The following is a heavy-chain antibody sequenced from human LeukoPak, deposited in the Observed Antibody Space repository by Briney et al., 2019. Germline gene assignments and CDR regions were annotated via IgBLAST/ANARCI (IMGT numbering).Heavy chain of an antibody. CDR2: IYYTGST. D-gene: IGHD2-15*01. J-gene: IGHJ5*02. Sequence: PSETLSLTCTVSGGSISNYYWGWIRQPPGKGLEWIGYIYYTGSTNYNPSLKSRVTISLDTSKSQFSLKLSSVTAADTAVYYCVREYCSGGSCSGLNWFDPGGEGTLVTVSS. CDR1: GGSISNYY. V-gene: IGHV4-59*01. CDR3: VREYCSGGSCSGLNWFDP.